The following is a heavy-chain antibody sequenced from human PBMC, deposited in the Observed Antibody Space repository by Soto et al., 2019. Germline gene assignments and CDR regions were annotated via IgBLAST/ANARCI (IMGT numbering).Heavy chain of an antibody. CDR3: TRRGTVTDEEIPKSYYYYMDV. Sequence: EVQLVESGGGLVQPGGSLKLSCAASGFTFSGSAMHWVRQASGKGLEWVGRIRSKANSYATAYAASVKGRFTISRDDSKNTAYLQMNSLKTEDTAVYYCTRRGTVTDEEIPKSYYYYMDVWGKGTTVTVSS. V-gene: IGHV3-73*01. CDR2: IRSKANSYAT. CDR1: GFTFSGSA. D-gene: IGHD4-17*01. J-gene: IGHJ6*03.